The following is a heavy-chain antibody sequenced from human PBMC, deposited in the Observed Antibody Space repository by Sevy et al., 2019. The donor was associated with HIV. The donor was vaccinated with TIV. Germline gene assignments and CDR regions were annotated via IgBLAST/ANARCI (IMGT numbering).Heavy chain of an antibody. V-gene: IGHV3-7*01. CDR3: AREEQGSRNFDY. CDR2: IGKDGSEK. Sequence: GGSLRLSCGASGFTFSTYWMTWVRQAPGKGLEWVANIGKDGSEKYYEDSVKGRFTISRDNAKNSLFLEINSLRAEDTAIYYCAREEQGSRNFDYWGQGTLVTVSS. D-gene: IGHD2-2*01. J-gene: IGHJ4*02. CDR1: GFTFSTYW.